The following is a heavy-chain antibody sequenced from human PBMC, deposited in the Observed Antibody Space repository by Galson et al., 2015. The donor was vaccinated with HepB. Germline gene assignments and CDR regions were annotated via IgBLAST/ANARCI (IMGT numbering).Heavy chain of an antibody. CDR1: GYSFTSYW. V-gene: IGHV5-51*01. D-gene: IGHD2-2*01. J-gene: IGHJ5*02. CDR2: IYPGDSDT. CDR3: ARHVADWCSSTSCYGINWFDP. Sequence: QSGAEVKKPGESLKISCKGSGYSFTSYWIGWVRQMPGKGLEWMGIIYPGDSDTRYSPSFQGQVTISADKSISTAYLQWSSLKASDTAMYYCARHVADWCSSTSCYGINWFDPWGQGTLVTVSS.